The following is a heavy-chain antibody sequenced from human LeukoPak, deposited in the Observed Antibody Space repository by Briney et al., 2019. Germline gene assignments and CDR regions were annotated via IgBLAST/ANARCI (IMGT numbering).Heavy chain of an antibody. V-gene: IGHV4-34*01. CDR3: AREGYYDILTGYYKGTRRSRYYMDV. Sequence: SETLSLTCAVYGGSFSGYYRSWIRQPPGKGLEWIGEINPSGSPNYNPSLKSRVTISVDTSKNQFSLKLSSMTAADTAVYYCAREGYYDILTGYYKGTRRSRYYMDVWGKGTTVTISS. CDR1: GGSFSGYY. CDR2: INPSGSP. D-gene: IGHD3-9*01. J-gene: IGHJ6*03.